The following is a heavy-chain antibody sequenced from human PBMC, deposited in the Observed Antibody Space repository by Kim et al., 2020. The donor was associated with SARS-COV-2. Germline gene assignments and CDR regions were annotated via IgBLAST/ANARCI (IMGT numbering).Heavy chain of an antibody. D-gene: IGHD1-1*01. Sequence: GGSLRLSCAASGFNTYAMSLVRQAPGKGLEWVSLISGTGGATFYADTVEGRFTISRDDSQTTLYLQMHSRRVDDTAIYYCVVQHTNWYAIDNWGQGSLVTVSS. J-gene: IGHJ4*02. CDR3: VVQHTNWYAIDN. V-gene: IGHV3-23*01. CDR2: ISGTGGAT. CDR1: GFNTYA.